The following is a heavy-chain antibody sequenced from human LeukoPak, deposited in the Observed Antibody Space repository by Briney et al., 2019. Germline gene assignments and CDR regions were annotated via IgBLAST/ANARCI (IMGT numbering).Heavy chain of an antibody. CDR1: GFTVSSNY. D-gene: IGHD6-19*01. CDR2: IYSGGGT. CDR3: AREWLAYYYYGMDV. Sequence: QAGGSLRLSCAASGFTVSSNYMSWVRQAPGKGLEWVSVIYSGGGTYYADSVKGRFTISRDNSKNTLYLQMNSLRAEDTAVYYCAREWLAYYYYGMDVWGQGTTVTVSS. J-gene: IGHJ6*02. V-gene: IGHV3-66*01.